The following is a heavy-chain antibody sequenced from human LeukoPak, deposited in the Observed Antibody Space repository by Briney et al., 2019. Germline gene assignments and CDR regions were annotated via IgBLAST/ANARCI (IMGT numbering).Heavy chain of an antibody. CDR2: ISSSSNYI. J-gene: IGHJ4*02. CDR1: GFTFSSYD. D-gene: IGHD6-13*01. CDR3: VRDLGGYSSNWE. V-gene: IGHV3-21*01. Sequence: PGGSLRLSCAASGFTFSSYDMNWVRQAPGKGLEWVSSISSSSNYIHYADSVKGRFTISRDNAKNSLYLQMNSLRAEDTAVYYCVRDLGGYSSNWEWGQGTLVTVSS.